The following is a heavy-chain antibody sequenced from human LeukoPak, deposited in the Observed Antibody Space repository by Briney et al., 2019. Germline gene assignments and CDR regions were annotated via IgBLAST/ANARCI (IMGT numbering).Heavy chain of an antibody. CDR1: GFTFSSYW. CDR2: IRQDGDTK. V-gene: IGHV3-7*03. Sequence: GGSLRLSCAASGFTFSSYWMNWARQAPGKGLEWVANIRQDGDTKYYVDSVKGRFTISRDNAMNSLYLQMNSLRAEDTAIYYCARSLPYGTTWYGRSDFWGQGTLVTVSS. CDR3: ARSLPYGTTWYGRSDF. J-gene: IGHJ4*02. D-gene: IGHD6-13*01.